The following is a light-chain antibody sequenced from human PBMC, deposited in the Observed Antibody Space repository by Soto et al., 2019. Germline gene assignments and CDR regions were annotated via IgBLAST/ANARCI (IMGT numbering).Light chain of an antibody. Sequence: TQSPATLSVSPGERATLSCRASQSVSSYLAWYQQKPGQAPRLLIYDASNRATGIPARFSGSGSGTEFTLTISSLEPEDFAVYYCQQRSNWPWTFGQGTKVDIK. J-gene: IGKJ1*01. CDR2: DAS. CDR3: QQRSNWPWT. V-gene: IGKV3-11*01. CDR1: QSVSSY.